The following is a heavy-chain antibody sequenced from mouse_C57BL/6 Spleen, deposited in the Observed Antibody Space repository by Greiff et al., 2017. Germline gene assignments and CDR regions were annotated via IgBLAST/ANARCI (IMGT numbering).Heavy chain of an antibody. CDR2: IYPGNSDT. Sequence: EVQLQQSGTVLARPGASVKMSCKTSGYTFTSYWMHWVKQRPGQGLEWIGAIYPGNSDTSYNQKFKGKAKLTAVTSASTAYMELSSLTNEDSAVYYCTRNFNYYGSPFDYWGQGTTLTVSS. D-gene: IGHD1-1*01. J-gene: IGHJ2*01. V-gene: IGHV1-5*01. CDR1: GYTFTSYW. CDR3: TRNFNYYGSPFDY.